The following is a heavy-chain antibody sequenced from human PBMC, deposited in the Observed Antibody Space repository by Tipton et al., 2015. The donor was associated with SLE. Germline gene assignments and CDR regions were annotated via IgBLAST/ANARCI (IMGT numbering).Heavy chain of an antibody. D-gene: IGHD6-19*01. CDR2: SGSSKCT. V-gene: IGHV4-4*09. J-gene: IGHJ5*02. CDR3: VRFTDTSGWLVDP. Sequence: TLSLTCTVSGDSVSGQSWGWVRQPPGKGLEWIGYSGSSKCTNCNPSLESRVTISVDTANNQFSLKLRSLTATDKAVYFCVRFTDTSGWLVDPWGQGTLVSVSS. CDR1: GDSVSGQS.